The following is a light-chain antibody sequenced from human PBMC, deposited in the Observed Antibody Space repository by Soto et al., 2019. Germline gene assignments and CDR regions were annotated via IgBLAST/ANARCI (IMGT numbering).Light chain of an antibody. CDR3: LQGYSTFWP. V-gene: IGKV1-39*01. Sequence: DIQMTQSPSSLSASVGDSVTVTCRASQPIGTSLHWYQQRAGKAPKVLISSASRLQSGVSSRFSGGGSGTHFTLTISSLRPEDSASYYCLQGYSTFWPFGQGTQVEI. J-gene: IGKJ1*01. CDR2: SAS. CDR1: QPIGTS.